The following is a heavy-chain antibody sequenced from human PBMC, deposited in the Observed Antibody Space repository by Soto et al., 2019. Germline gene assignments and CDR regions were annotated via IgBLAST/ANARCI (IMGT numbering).Heavy chain of an antibody. CDR1: GFTFSSYG. CDR2: IWYDGSNK. D-gene: IGHD5-12*01. J-gene: IGHJ3*02. CDR3: ARGPAFYVDIVATPIFDI. Sequence: PGGSLRLSCAASGFTFSSYGMHWVRQAPGKGLEWVAVIWYDGSNKYYADSVKGRFTISRDNSKNTLYLQMNSLRAEDTAVYYCARGPAFYVDIVATPIFDIWGQGTMVTVSS. V-gene: IGHV3-33*01.